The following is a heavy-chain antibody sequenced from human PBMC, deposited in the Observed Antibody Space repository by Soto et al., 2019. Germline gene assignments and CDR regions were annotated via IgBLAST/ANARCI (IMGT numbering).Heavy chain of an antibody. D-gene: IGHD2-15*01. CDR3: ARDSPYCSGGSCYSDYYYGMDV. CDR1: GGSISSGGYY. J-gene: IGHJ6*02. CDR2: IYYSGST. V-gene: IGHV4-31*03. Sequence: SETLSLTCTVSGGSISSGGYYWSWIRQHPGKGLEWIGYIYYSGSTYYNPSLKSRVTISVDTSKNQFSLKLSSVTAADTAVYYCARDSPYCSGGSCYSDYYYGMDVWGQGTTVTVSS.